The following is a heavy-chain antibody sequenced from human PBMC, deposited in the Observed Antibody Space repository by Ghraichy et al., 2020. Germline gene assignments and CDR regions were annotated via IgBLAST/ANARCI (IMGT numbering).Heavy chain of an antibody. J-gene: IGHJ3*02. Sequence: SETLSLTCTVFGGSISSSGYYWGWIRQPPGKGLEWIASINYSGRTYYNPSLKSRVTISVDTSKNQVSLKLNSVTAADTAVYNCARTVPAANNDAFDIWGQGTMVTVSS. CDR1: GGSISSSGYY. D-gene: IGHD2-2*01. CDR3: ARTVPAANNDAFDI. CDR2: INYSGRT. V-gene: IGHV4-39*07.